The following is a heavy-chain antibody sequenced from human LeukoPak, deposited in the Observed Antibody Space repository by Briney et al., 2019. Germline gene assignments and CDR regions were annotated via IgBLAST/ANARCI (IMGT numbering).Heavy chain of an antibody. CDR3: AKEGYSGYEH. V-gene: IGHV3-9*03. Sequence: GRSLRLSCAASGFTFDDYAIHWVRQAPGKGLEWGSGISLNIGSLSYADSVKGRLTISRDKAKNSLYLQMNSLRAEDMALYYCAKEGYSGYEHWGQGTLVTVSS. CDR1: GFTFDDYA. D-gene: IGHD5-12*01. J-gene: IGHJ1*01. CDR2: ISLNIGSL.